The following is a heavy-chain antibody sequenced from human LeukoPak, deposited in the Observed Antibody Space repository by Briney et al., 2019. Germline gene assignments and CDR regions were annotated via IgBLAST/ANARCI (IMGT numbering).Heavy chain of an antibody. J-gene: IGHJ5*02. V-gene: IGHV5-51*01. CDR2: IYPGDSDT. Sequence: GESLKISCKGSGYTFFTYWIGWVRQMPGKGLEWMGIIYPGDSDTRYSPSFQGQVTISADKSISTAYLQWSSLKASDTAMYYCARLRSYYYGSGSYWFDPWGQGTLVTVSS. D-gene: IGHD3-10*01. CDR1: GYTFFTYW. CDR3: ARLRSYYYGSGSYWFDP.